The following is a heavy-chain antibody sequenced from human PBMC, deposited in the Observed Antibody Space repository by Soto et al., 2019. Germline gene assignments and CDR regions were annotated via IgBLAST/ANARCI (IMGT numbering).Heavy chain of an antibody. CDR2: ISSSGAYI. Sequence: VGSLRLSWAASGFTFSSYGMHWVRQAPGKGLEWVSSISSSGAYIYYADSVRGRFTISRDNTKNSLFLQMNSLRAEDSAVYYCANEPHYWGQGTLVTVSS. J-gene: IGHJ4*02. V-gene: IGHV3-21*01. CDR3: ANEPHY. CDR1: GFTFSSYG.